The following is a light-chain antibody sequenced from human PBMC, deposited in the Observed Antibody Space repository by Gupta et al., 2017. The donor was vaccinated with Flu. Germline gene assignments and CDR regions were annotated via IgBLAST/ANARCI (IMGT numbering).Light chain of an antibody. J-gene: IGKJ4*01. CDR1: QSIDSY. CDR2: DST. Sequence: DRATLSWRASQSIDSYLAWYQQKPRQAPRRLIYDSTNSATAIPTRFSGRRAWTEFSLTITSREPDDFAVYYCQQRKNWPPLTFGGGTKVEI. CDR3: QQRKNWPPLT. V-gene: IGKV3-11*01.